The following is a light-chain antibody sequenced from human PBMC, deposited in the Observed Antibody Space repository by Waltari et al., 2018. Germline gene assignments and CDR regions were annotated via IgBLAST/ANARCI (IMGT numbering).Light chain of an antibody. Sequence: AIQLTQSPSSLSASVVDRVTITCRASKVISSALAWYHQKPGKAPKLMIYDASPLESGVPSRVSGSGAETDFTRTSSSLQPEDFATYYCQHFSSYPPITFGQGTRLEIK. J-gene: IGKJ5*01. CDR1: KVISSA. CDR3: QHFSSYPPIT. CDR2: DAS. V-gene: IGKV1-13*02.